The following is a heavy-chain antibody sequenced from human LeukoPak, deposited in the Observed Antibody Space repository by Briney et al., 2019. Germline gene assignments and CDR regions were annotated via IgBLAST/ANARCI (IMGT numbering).Heavy chain of an antibody. CDR2: IYTSGST. J-gene: IGHJ4*02. V-gene: IGHV4-61*02. D-gene: IGHD1-26*01. CDR1: GGSISSGSYY. CDR3: ARGDYSGSYWRY. Sequence: SETLSLTCTVSGGSISSGSYYWSWIRQPAGKGLEWIGRIYTSGSTNYNPSLKSRVTISVDTSKNQFSLKLSTVTAADTAVYYCARGDYSGSYWRYWGQGTLVTVSS.